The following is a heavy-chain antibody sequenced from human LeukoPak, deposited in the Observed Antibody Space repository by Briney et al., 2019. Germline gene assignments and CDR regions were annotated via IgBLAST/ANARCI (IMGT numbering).Heavy chain of an antibody. J-gene: IGHJ3*02. CDR2: IYTSGST. D-gene: IGHD3-3*01. Sequence: SETLSLTCTVSGGSISSGSYYWSWIRQPAGKGLEWIGRIYTSGSTNYNPSLKSRVTISVDTSKNQFSLKLSSVTAADTAVYYCARGSNLEGFAFDIWGQGTMVTVSS. V-gene: IGHV4-61*02. CDR1: GGSISSGSYY. CDR3: ARGSNLEGFAFDI.